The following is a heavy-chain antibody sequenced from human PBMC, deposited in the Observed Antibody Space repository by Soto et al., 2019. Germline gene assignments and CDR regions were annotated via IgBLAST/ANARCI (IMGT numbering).Heavy chain of an antibody. CDR2: INLSGST. V-gene: IGHV4-34*01. D-gene: IGHD3-3*01. Sequence: QVQLQQWGAGLLKPSETLSLTCAVNGVSFSGYHWSWIRQAPGKGLEWIGEINLSGSTNYNLSLKRRVTISADTSRTQFSLKLSAVTAADTAVYYCAPEGTIGWGGLDMWGQGTMVTVSS. CDR1: GVSFSGYH. CDR3: APEGTIGWGGLDM. J-gene: IGHJ3*02.